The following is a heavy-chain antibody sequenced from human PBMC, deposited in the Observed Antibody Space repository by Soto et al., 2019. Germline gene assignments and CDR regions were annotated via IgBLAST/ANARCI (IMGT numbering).Heavy chain of an antibody. CDR3: ARPRGYTNYAMDV. CDR2: ISDDGSST. D-gene: IGHD5-12*01. J-gene: IGHJ6*02. V-gene: IGHV3-74*01. Sequence: EVQLVESGGGLVQPGGSPRLSCVASGFTFSSYWMHWVRQPPGKGLLWVSRISDDGSSTSYADSVKGRFTISRDNAKNTLYLQMNSLRAEDTAVYYCARPRGYTNYAMDVWGQGTTVTVSS. CDR1: GFTFSSYW.